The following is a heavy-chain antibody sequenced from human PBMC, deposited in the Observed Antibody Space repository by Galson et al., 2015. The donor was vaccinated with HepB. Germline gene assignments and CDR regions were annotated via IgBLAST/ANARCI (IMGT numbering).Heavy chain of an antibody. CDR1: GGAFSSYA. V-gene: IGHV1-69*13. Sequence: SVKVSCKASGGAFSSYAISWVRQAPGQGLEWMGGIIPIFGTANYAQKFQGRVTITADESTSTAYMELSSLRSEDTAVYYCARSDDSSGYYYYYYYMDVWGKGTTVTVSS. CDR2: IIPIFGTA. D-gene: IGHD3-22*01. J-gene: IGHJ6*03. CDR3: ARSDDSSGYYYYYYYMDV.